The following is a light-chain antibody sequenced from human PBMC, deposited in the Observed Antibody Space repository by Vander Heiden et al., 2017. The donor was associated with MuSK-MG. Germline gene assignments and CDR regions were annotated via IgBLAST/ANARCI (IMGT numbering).Light chain of an antibody. CDR3: QQSDNFPWT. Sequence: EIVLTQSPDFQTVPPEEKVTITCRASQYIDSKLHWYQQKPGQSPRLLIKYASQSCSGVPSRFSGSGSGTDFTLTIYSLDGEDVATYYCQQSDNFPWTFGQGTKVXIK. J-gene: IGKJ1*01. CDR2: YAS. V-gene: IGKV6-21*01. CDR1: QYIDSK.